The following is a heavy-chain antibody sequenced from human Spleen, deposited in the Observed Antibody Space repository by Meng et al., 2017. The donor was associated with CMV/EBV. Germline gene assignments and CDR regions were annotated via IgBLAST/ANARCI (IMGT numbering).Heavy chain of an antibody. J-gene: IGHJ4*02. CDR2: ITEIGSTT. CDR1: GFTFDNYA. V-gene: IGHV3-23*01. D-gene: IGHD3-10*01. CDR3: AKEDSGLDY. Sequence: LRLSFAVSGFTFDNYAMSWVRQAPGKGLESVSSITEIGSTTFYADSVKGRFTVSRDNSKNTLFLEMRSLRAEDTAVYYCAKEDSGLDYWGQGTLVTVSS.